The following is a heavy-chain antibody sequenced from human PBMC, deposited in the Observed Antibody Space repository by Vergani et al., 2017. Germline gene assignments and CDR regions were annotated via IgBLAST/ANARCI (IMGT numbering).Heavy chain of an antibody. Sequence: QVQLQESGPGLVKPSQTLSLTCTVSGGSISSGGYYWSWIRQHPGKGLEWIGYIYYSGSTYYNPSLKSRVTISVDTSNNQFSLKLISVTAADTPVYYCARFPRCYYYYMDVWGKGTTVTVSS. CDR3: ARFPRCYYYYMDV. D-gene: IGHD4-17*01. J-gene: IGHJ6*03. V-gene: IGHV4-31*03. CDR2: IYYSGST. CDR1: GGSISSGGYY.